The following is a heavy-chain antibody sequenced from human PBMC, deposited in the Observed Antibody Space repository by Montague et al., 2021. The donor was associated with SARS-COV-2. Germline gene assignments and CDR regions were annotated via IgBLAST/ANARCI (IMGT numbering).Heavy chain of an antibody. CDR3: ARTEYNWNDWFDP. Sequence: SETLSLTCSVSGGSISSYYWSWIRQSPGKGLEWIGYIFHSGITDYNPSLKSRVTISVDMSKNQCSLQLNSVTAADSAVYYCARTEYNWNDWFDPWGQGTLVTVSS. J-gene: IGHJ5*02. CDR2: IFHSGIT. D-gene: IGHD1-20*01. V-gene: IGHV4-59*13. CDR1: GGSISSYY.